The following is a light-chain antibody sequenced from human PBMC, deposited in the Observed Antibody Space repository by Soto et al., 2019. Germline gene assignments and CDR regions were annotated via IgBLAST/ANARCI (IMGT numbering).Light chain of an antibody. CDR1: QSVSGSY. Sequence: EIVLTQSPDTLSLSPGERATLSCTASQSVSGSYLAWYQQKPGQAPRLLIDGVSTRATGIPDRFSGSGSGTDFSLTISRLEPEDFAVYYCQHYYGSPLTFGGGTKVEIK. V-gene: IGKV3-20*01. CDR3: QHYYGSPLT. CDR2: GVS. J-gene: IGKJ4*01.